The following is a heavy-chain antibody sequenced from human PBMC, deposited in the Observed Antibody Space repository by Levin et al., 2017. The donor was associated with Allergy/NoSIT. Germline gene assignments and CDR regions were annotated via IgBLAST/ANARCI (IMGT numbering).Heavy chain of an antibody. CDR3: SSWAMYHYGRGAFDYFYYAMDV. CDR2: ISAGGNYI. Sequence: GESLKISCAASGILFSSYDMNWVRQAPGKGLEWVSSISAGGNYIYYADSVKGRFTIPRDNAKNSLFLQMNSLRAEDTAVYYWSSWAMYHYGRGAFDYFYYAMDVWGQGTTVTVSS. V-gene: IGHV3-21*01. J-gene: IGHJ6*02. CDR1: GILFSSYD. D-gene: IGHD3-10*01.